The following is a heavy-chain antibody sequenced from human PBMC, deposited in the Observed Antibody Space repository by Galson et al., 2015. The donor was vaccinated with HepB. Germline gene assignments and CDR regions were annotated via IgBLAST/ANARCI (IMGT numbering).Heavy chain of an antibody. CDR1: GFTFSDFY. V-gene: IGHV3-11*06. CDR2: ISSSSSYT. D-gene: IGHD6-13*01. J-gene: IGHJ5*02. Sequence: SLRLSCAASGFTFSDFYMSWIRQAPGKGPEWVSYISSSSSYTKYEDSVKGRFTISRDNAKNSLYLQMNSLRADDTAIYYCARGGLGAAAADNWSDPWGQGTLVTVSS. CDR3: ARGGLGAAAADNWSDP.